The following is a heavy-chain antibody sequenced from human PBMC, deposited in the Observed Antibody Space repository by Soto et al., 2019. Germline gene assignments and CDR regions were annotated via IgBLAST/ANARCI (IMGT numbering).Heavy chain of an antibody. J-gene: IGHJ6*02. CDR1: GFTFSSYD. Sequence: EVQLVESGGGLVQPGGSLRLSCAASGFTFSSYDMHWVRQATGKGLEWVSAIGTAGDTYYPGSVKGRFTISRENAKNSLYLQMNSLRAGDTAVYYCARGVYYYGMDVWGQGTTVTVSS. CDR2: IGTAGDT. V-gene: IGHV3-13*01. CDR3: ARGVYYYGMDV.